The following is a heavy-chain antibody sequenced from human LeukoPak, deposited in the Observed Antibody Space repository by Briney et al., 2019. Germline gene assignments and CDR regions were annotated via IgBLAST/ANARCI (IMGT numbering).Heavy chain of an antibody. CDR1: GCSISSSSYY. CDR3: ARDSSGYSDY. V-gene: IGHV4-39*01. CDR2: IYYSGST. J-gene: IGHJ4*02. Sequence: PSETLSLTCTGSGCSISSSSYYWGWIRQPPGKGLEWIGSIYYSGSTYYNPSLKSRVTISVDTSKNQFSLKLSSVTAADTAVYYCARDSSGYSDYWGQGTLVTVSS. D-gene: IGHD3-22*01.